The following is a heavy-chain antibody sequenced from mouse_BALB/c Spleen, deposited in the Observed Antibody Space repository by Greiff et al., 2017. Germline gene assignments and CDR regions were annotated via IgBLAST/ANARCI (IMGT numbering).Heavy chain of an antibody. D-gene: IGHD2-14*01. CDR3: TRVRGYGFDY. J-gene: IGHJ2*01. CDR1: GYTFTSYW. V-gene: IGHV1S22*01. CDR2: IYPGSGST. Sequence: LQQPGSELVRPGASVKLSCKASGYTFTSYWMHWVKQRPGQGLEWIGNIYPGSGSTNYDEKFKSKATLTVDTSSSTAYMQLSSLTSEDSAVYYCTRVRGYGFDYWGQGTTLTVSS.